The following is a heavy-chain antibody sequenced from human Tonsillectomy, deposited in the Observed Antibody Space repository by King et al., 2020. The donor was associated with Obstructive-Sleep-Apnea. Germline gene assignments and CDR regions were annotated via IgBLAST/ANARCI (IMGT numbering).Heavy chain of an antibody. CDR3: AKSGGFYVDIVATTYYFDY. Sequence: QVQLVEAGGGVVQPGRSLRLSCAASGFTFSTYGMHLVRQAPGKGLEGVAALSDDGMNEYYADSVKGLFTISRDNSKNTLYLHMSSLRTDDTAVYYCAKSGGFYVDIVATTYYFDYWGQGTLVTVSS. V-gene: IGHV3-30*18. D-gene: IGHD5-12*01. J-gene: IGHJ4*02. CDR2: LSDDGMNE. CDR1: GFTFSTYG.